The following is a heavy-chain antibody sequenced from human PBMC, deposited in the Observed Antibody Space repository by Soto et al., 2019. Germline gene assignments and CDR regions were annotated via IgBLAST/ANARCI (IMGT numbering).Heavy chain of an antibody. CDR2: IDPSDSYT. J-gene: IGHJ4*02. CDR3: ARSLSGVVPFDY. V-gene: IGHV5-10-1*01. Sequence: GESLKISCKGSGYSFTSYWISWVRQMPGKGLEWMGRIDPSDSYTNYSPSFQGHVTISADKSISTAYLQWSSLKASDTAMYYCARSLSGVVPFDYWGQGXLVTVYS. CDR1: GYSFTSYW. D-gene: IGHD3-10*01.